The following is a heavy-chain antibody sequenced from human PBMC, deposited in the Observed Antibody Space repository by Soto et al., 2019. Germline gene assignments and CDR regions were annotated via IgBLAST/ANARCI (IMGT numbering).Heavy chain of an antibody. V-gene: IGHV3-23*01. CDR1: GFTFSSYA. CDR2: ISAVGGST. Sequence: EVQLLESGGGLVQPGGSLRLSCAASGFTFSSYAMSWVRQAPGKGLEWVSAISAVGGSTFYVGSVQGRFTISRDNSKGTLYLQMNSLRVEDTAVYYCAKMFMGFRGNYYYYDYMDVWGEGTTVTVSS. D-gene: IGHD3-10*01. J-gene: IGHJ6*03. CDR3: AKMFMGFRGNYYYYDYMDV.